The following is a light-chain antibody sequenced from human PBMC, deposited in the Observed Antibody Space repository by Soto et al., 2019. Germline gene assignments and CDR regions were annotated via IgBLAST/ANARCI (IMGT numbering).Light chain of an antibody. J-gene: IGKJ4*01. CDR3: QQDDNSPHT. V-gene: IGKV3-20*01. CDR1: QSVSSSF. Sequence: DMLFTQSPGTLSASPGERATLSCRASQSVSSSFLAWYQQKPGQAPRLLIYGASSRATGIPDRFSGSGSGTDSTLTISRLEPEDFAMYYCQQDDNSPHTFGGGTKVDIK. CDR2: GAS.